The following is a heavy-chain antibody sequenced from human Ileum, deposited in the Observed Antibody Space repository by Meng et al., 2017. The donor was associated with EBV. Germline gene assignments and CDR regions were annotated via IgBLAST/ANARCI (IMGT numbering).Heavy chain of an antibody. Sequence: EVQLLESGGGSLQPGWSLTLSCVASGFSFSSYALTWVRQAPGKGLEWVSGISVSGTRKSYADSVKGRLIISRDNTENAIYLQMHSLRVEDTATYYCTYAPLGYWGQGTLVTVSS. D-gene: IGHD2-2*01. V-gene: IGHV3-23*01. CDR2: ISVSGTRK. J-gene: IGHJ4*02. CDR3: TYAPLGY. CDR1: GFSFSSYA.